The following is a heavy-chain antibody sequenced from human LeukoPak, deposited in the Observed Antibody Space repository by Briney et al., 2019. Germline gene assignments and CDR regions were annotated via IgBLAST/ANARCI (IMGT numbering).Heavy chain of an antibody. Sequence: GGSLRLSCAVSGLTFSTYSMTWVRQGPGKGLEWVSSIYNSGAKIFYADSVKGRFTISRDNSKNMLYLQMNSLRVEDTAGYYCAKDGAPDSGWYLDYWGQGTLVTVSS. CDR1: GLTFSTYS. CDR3: AKDGAPDSGWYLDY. V-gene: IGHV3-23*01. D-gene: IGHD6-19*01. CDR2: IYNSGAKI. J-gene: IGHJ4*02.